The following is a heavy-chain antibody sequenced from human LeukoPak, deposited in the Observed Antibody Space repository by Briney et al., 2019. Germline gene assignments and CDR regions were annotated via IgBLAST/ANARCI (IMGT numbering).Heavy chain of an antibody. Sequence: EASVKVSSMLSRYTLTELFMHWVRQAPGKGLEWMGGFDPEDGETIYAQKFQGRVTMTEDTSKDTAYMELRSLRSEDTAVYYCSTYYDSSLSFDYWGQGTLVTVSS. D-gene: IGHD3-22*01. CDR3: STYYDSSLSFDY. V-gene: IGHV1-24*01. CDR2: FDPEDGET. CDR1: RYTLTELF. J-gene: IGHJ4*02.